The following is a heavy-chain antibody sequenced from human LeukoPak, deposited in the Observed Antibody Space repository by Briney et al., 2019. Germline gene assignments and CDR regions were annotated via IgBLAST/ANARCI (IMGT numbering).Heavy chain of an antibody. V-gene: IGHV4-34*01. CDR2: INHSGST. D-gene: IGHD3-3*01. CDR1: GGSFSGYY. CDR3: ARQAAYYDFWSGYSGGVFDY. J-gene: IGHJ4*02. Sequence: PSETLSLTCAVYGGSFSGYYWSWIRQPPGKGLEWIGEINHSGSTYYNPSLKSRVTISVDTSKNQFSLKLSSVTAADTAVYYCARQAAYYDFWSGYSGGVFDYWGQGTLVTVSS.